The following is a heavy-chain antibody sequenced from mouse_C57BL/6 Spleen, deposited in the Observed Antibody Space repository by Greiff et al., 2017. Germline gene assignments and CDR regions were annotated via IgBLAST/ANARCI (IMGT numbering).Heavy chain of an antibody. J-gene: IGHJ1*03. CDR3: ARQGYGNYDWYFDG. Sequence: EVMLVESGGDLVKPGGSLKLSCAASGFTFSSYGMSWVRQTPDKRLEWVATISSGGSYTYYPDSVKGRFTISRDNAKNTLYLQLSSLKSEDTAMYYGARQGYGNYDWYFDGWGTGTTVTVSS. V-gene: IGHV5-6*01. D-gene: IGHD2-10*02. CDR2: ISSGGSYT. CDR1: GFTFSSYG.